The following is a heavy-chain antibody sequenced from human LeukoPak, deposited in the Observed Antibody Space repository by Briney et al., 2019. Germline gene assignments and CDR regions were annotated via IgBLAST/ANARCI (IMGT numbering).Heavy chain of an antibody. V-gene: IGHV3-23*01. CDR3: ARRTSYYFPY. J-gene: IGHJ4*02. Sequence: GGSLRLSCAASGFTFSSYAMSWVRQAPGKGLEWVSTITGSGDSADYADSVKGRFTISRDNAKNTLYLEVNSLRVEDTAVYYCARRTSYYFPYWGQGTLVTVSS. CDR2: ITGSGDSA. CDR1: GFTFSSYA.